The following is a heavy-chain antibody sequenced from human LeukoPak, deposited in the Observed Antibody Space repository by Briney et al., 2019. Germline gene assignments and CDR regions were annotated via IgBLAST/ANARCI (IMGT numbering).Heavy chain of an antibody. V-gene: IGHV3-21*01. Sequence: GGSLRPSCAASGFAFSSYSMNWVRQAPGKGLEWASSISSSSSYIYYADSVKGRFTISRDNAKNSLYLQMNSLRAEDTAVYYCARHYDILTGYYIDYWGQGTLVTVSS. CDR2: ISSSSSYI. J-gene: IGHJ4*02. D-gene: IGHD3-9*01. CDR1: GFAFSSYS. CDR3: ARHYDILTGYYIDY.